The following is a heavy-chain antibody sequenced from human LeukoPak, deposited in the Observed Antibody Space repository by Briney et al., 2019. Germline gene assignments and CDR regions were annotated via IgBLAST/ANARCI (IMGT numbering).Heavy chain of an antibody. CDR2: ISYDGSNK. V-gene: IGHV3-30*18. CDR1: GFTFSSYG. Sequence: GGSLRLSCAASGFTFSSYGMHWVRQAPGKGLEWVAVISYDGSNKYYADSVKGRFTISRDNSKNTLYLQMNSLRAEDTAVYYCAKGDSVTDFDYWGQGTLVTVSS. D-gene: IGHD4-17*01. CDR3: AKGDSVTDFDY. J-gene: IGHJ4*02.